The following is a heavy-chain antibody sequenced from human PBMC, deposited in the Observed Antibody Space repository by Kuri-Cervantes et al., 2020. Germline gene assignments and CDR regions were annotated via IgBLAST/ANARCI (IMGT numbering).Heavy chain of an antibody. CDR2: IKGKTDGGTT. J-gene: IGHJ4*02. Sequence: GESLKISCAASGFTFSKAWMSWVRQAPGKGLEWVGRIKGKTDGGTTDYAAPVKGRFTISRDDSKNTLYLQMNSLKTEDTAVYYCTTDPRDWGQGTLVTVSS. CDR1: GFTFSKAW. CDR3: TTDPRD. V-gene: IGHV3-15*01.